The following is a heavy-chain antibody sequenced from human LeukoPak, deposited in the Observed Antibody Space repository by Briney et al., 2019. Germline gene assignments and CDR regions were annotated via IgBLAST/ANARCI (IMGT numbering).Heavy chain of an antibody. Sequence: ASVKVSCKASGYTLINYNITWVRQAPGQGLEWMGWISTYNGYTYYAQKLQGRLSMTTDTSTSTAYMELRSLRSDDTAVYFCARVGYGGDFNDYWGQGTLVAVSS. D-gene: IGHD2-21*02. CDR3: ARVGYGGDFNDY. V-gene: IGHV1-18*01. CDR2: ISTYNGYT. CDR1: GYTLINYN. J-gene: IGHJ4*02.